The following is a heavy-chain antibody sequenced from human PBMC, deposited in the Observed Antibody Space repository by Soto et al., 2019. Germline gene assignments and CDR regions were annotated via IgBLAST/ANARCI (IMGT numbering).Heavy chain of an antibody. Sequence: PGGSLRLSCAASGFTFSSYAMHWVRQAPGKGLEWVAVISYDGSNKYYADSVKGRFTISRDNSKNTLYLQMNSLRAEDTAVYYCARGHPRYYYDSSGGNGPFDYWGQGTLVTVSS. CDR1: GFTFSSYA. V-gene: IGHV3-30-3*01. CDR3: ARGHPRYYYDSSGGNGPFDY. J-gene: IGHJ4*02. D-gene: IGHD3-22*01. CDR2: ISYDGSNK.